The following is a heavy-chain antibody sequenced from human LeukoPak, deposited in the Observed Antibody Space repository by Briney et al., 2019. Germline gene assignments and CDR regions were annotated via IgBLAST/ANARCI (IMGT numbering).Heavy chain of an antibody. V-gene: IGHV3-21*01. J-gene: IGHJ6*02. CDR1: GFTFSSYS. CDR3: ARDYYYGSGWNYYYYGMDV. D-gene: IGHD3-10*01. Sequence: GGSLRLSCAASGFTFSSYSMNWVRQAPGKGLEWVSSISSSSSYIYYADSVKGRFTISRDNAKNSLYLQTNSLRAEDTAVYYCARDYYYGSGWNYYYYGMDVWGQGTTVTVSS. CDR2: ISSSSSYI.